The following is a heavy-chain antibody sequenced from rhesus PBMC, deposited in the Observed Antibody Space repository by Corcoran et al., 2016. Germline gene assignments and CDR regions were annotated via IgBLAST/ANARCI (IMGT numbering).Heavy chain of an antibody. CDR2: ITYRGNP. CDR3: AREGGSRFDV. J-gene: IGHJ5-1*01. D-gene: IGHD1-44*02. Sequence: QVQLQESGPGLVKPSETLSLTCAVSGDSLSSGYYYWSWIRQPPGKGLEWIGYITYRGNPDYNPSLKSRVTISRDTSKNQFSLRLSSVTAADTAIYYCAREGGSRFDVWGAGVLVTVSS. CDR1: GDSLSSGYYY. V-gene: IGHV4-122*02.